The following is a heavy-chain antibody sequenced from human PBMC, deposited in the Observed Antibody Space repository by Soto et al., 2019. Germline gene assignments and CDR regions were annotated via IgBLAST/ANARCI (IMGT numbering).Heavy chain of an antibody. V-gene: IGHV4-31*03. J-gene: IGHJ5*02. CDR2: IDYSGGT. CDR1: GASVSSGNHY. D-gene: IGHD2-15*01. CDR3: ARGPYMSSKTWFDP. Sequence: PSETLSLTCTVSGASVSSGNHYWSWIRQHPGKGLEWIGYIDYSGGTYYNPSLKSRVTISVDTSMNQFSLKVSSVTAADTAVFYCARGPYMSSKTWFDPWGQGILVTVSS.